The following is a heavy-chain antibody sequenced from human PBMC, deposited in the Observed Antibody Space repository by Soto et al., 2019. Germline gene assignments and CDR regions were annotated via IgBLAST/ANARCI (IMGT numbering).Heavy chain of an antibody. V-gene: IGHV4-31*03. CDR1: GGSISSGGYY. CDR3: ARLDSSGYYYGYYFDY. Sequence: SETLSLTCTVSGGSISSGGYYWSWIRQHPGKGLESIGYIYYSGSTYYNPSLKSRVTISVDTSKNQFSLKLSSVTAADTAVYYCARLDSSGYYYGYYFDYWGQGTLVTVS. D-gene: IGHD3-22*01. J-gene: IGHJ4*02. CDR2: IYYSGST.